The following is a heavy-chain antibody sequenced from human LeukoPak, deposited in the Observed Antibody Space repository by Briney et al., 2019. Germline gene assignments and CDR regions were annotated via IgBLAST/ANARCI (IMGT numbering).Heavy chain of an antibody. J-gene: IGHJ4*02. V-gene: IGHV3-30-3*01. CDR3: VNLKGKDGIKDYFDY. D-gene: IGHD5-24*01. CDR1: GFTFSSYA. CDR2: ISYDGSNK. Sequence: QPGRSLRLSCAASGFTFSSYAMHWVRQAPGKGLEWAAVISYDGSNKYYADSVKGRFTISRDNSKNTLYLQMNSLRAEDTAIYYCVNLKGKDGIKDYFDYWGQGTLVTVSS.